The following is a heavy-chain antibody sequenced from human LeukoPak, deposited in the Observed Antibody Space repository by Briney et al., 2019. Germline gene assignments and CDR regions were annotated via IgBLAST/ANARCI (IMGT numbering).Heavy chain of an antibody. J-gene: IGHJ4*02. V-gene: IGHV3-30*03. D-gene: IGHD6-19*01. CDR1: GFTFSSFG. CDR2: ISSDGSIR. Sequence: GGSLRLSCAASGFTFSSFGMHWVRQAPGKGLEWVAVISSDGSIRHYADSVRGRFTISRDNSQSTLYLQMHSLRAEDTAVYYCASKIAVGFWGQGTLVTVSS. CDR3: ASKIAVGF.